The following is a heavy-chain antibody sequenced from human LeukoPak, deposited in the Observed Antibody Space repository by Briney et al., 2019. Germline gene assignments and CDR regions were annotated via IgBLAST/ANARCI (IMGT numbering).Heavy chain of an antibody. CDR2: INSDGYST. J-gene: IGHJ6*02. Sequence: PGGSLRLSCAASGFTFSSYSMNWVRQAPGKGLVWVSRINSDGYSTNYADSVRGRFTITRDNAKNTLYLQLNSLRAEDTAVYYCVRGDYYGLDVWGQGTTVTVSS. V-gene: IGHV3-74*01. CDR1: GFTFSSYS. CDR3: VRGDYYGLDV.